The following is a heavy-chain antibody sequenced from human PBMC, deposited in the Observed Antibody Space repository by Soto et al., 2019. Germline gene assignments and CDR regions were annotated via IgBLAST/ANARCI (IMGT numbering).Heavy chain of an antibody. Sequence: QVQLQESGPGLVKPSETLSLTCTFSGGSISSYYWSWIRQPPGKGLEWIGYIYYSGSTNYNPSLKSRVNISVDTTKNQCSLKLSSVTAADAVVYYCASSGYSHDAFDIWGQGTMVTVSS. CDR3: ASSGYSHDAFDI. V-gene: IGHV4-59*01. CDR2: IYYSGST. J-gene: IGHJ3*02. D-gene: IGHD3-22*01. CDR1: GGSISSYY.